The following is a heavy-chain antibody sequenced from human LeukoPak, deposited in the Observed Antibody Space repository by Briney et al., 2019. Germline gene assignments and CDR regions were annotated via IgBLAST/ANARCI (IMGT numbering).Heavy chain of an antibody. CDR2: IRYDGSNK. CDR3: AKGGVTMIVVVHIDY. V-gene: IGHV3-30*02. Sequence: GGSLRLSCAASGFTFSSYGMHWVRQAPGKGLEWVAFIRYDGSNKYYADSVKGRFTISRDNSRSTVDLQMNSLRVEDTGIYYCAKGGVTMIVVVHIDYWGQGTLVTVSS. CDR1: GFTFSSYG. J-gene: IGHJ4*02. D-gene: IGHD3-22*01.